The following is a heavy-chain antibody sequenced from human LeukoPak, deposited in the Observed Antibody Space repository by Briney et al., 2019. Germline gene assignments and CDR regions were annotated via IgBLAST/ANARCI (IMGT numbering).Heavy chain of an antibody. CDR3: AKGRGPTPLGDAGADV. V-gene: IGHV3-33*02. CDR2: VWFDNSNE. Sequence: GGSLRLSCTASGFKFNDYGMYSVRLPPQKGPEWVALVWFDNSNEHYADSAKGRFFISRNNDENTLFLHMNSLTVEDTAVYYCAKGRGPTPLGDAGADVWGKGTAVTVSA. CDR1: GFKFNDYG. D-gene: IGHD1-26*01. J-gene: IGHJ6*04.